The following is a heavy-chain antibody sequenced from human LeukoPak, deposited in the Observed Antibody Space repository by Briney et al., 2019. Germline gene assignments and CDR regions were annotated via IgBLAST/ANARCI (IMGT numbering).Heavy chain of an antibody. V-gene: IGHV3-7*01. Sequence: GGSLRLSCAASGFTFSSYWMSWVRQAPGKGLEWVASIKRDGSVKKYVDSVQGRFTVSRDNAENSLYPQTNSLGAEDTAVYYCARDDHYNYYYMDVWGKGTTVTVSS. CDR1: GFTFSSYW. CDR2: IKRDGSVK. J-gene: IGHJ6*03. CDR3: ARDDHYNYYYMDV.